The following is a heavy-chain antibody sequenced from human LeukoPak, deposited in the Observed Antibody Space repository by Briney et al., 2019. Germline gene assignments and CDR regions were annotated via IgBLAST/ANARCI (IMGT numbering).Heavy chain of an antibody. V-gene: IGHV3-74*01. CDR2: INTDGGRT. J-gene: IGHJ4*02. Sequence: PGGSLRLSCAVSGFTFSNYWMHWVRQVPGKGLVWVSRINTDGGRTYYADSVKGRFTISRDNAKNTLYLQMNNLRAEDTAVYYCTPGGGQGTLVTVSS. CDR1: GFTFSNYW. D-gene: IGHD3-10*01. CDR3: TPG.